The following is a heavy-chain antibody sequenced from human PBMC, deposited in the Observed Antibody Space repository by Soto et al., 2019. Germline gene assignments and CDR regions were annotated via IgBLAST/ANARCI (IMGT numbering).Heavy chain of an antibody. CDR3: ARVGRYTSGWYLDYYYYGMDV. CDR1: GGSFANYY. Sequence: SETLSLTCAVYGGSFANYYWNWIRQPPGKGLEWIGEINYSGSTDYNPSLESRVTISVDTSKNQFSLNLSSVTAADTAIYYCARVGRYTSGWYLDYYYYGMDVWGQGTTVTVSS. V-gene: IGHV4-34*01. J-gene: IGHJ6*02. CDR2: INYSGST. D-gene: IGHD6-19*01.